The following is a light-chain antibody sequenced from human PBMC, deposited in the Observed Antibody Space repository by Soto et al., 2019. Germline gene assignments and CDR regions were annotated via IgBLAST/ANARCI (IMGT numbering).Light chain of an antibody. Sequence: IVMAQSSAPLSLSSGERATPYCRASQSVGSNLAWYQKKPGQAPRILIYGASTRATGIPARFSGSGSGTEFNLTINSLQSEEFVVYECQQYDNWTPTVGQGTRLEIK. CDR3: QQYDNWTPT. CDR1: QSVGSN. J-gene: IGKJ5*01. V-gene: IGKV3D-15*01. CDR2: GAS.